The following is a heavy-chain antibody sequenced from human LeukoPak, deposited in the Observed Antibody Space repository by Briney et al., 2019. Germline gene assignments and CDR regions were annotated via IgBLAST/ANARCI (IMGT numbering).Heavy chain of an antibody. J-gene: IGHJ5*02. CDR2: ISSSSSYI. CDR1: GFTFSSYS. Sequence: GGSLRLSCAASGFTFSSYSMTWVRQAPGKGLEWVSSISSSSSYIYYADSVKGRFTISRDNSKNTLYLQMNSLRAEDTAVYYCAKVYCGGDCSDNWFDPWGQGTLVTVSS. D-gene: IGHD2-21*02. CDR3: AKVYCGGDCSDNWFDP. V-gene: IGHV3-21*04.